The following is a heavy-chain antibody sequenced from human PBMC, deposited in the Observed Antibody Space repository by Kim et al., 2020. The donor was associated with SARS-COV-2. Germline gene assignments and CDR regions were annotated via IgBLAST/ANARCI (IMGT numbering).Heavy chain of an antibody. CDR3: ARETCSSTSCLFDY. J-gene: IGHJ4*02. D-gene: IGHD2-2*01. CDR1: GGSISSYY. CDR2: IYYSGST. Sequence: SETLSLTCTVSGGSISSYYWSWIRQPPGKGLEWIGYIYYSGSTNYNPSLKSRVTISVDTSKNQFSLKLSSVTAADTAVYYCARETCSSTSCLFDYWGQGTLVTVSS. V-gene: IGHV4-59*13.